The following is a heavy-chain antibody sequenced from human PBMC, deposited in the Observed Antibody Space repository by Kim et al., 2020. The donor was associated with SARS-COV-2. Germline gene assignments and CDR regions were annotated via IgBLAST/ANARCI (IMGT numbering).Heavy chain of an antibody. CDR2: ISWNSGSI. Sequence: GGSLRLSCAASGFTFDDYAMHWVRQAPGKGLEWVSGISWNSGSIGYADSVKGRFTISRDNAKNSLYLQMNSLRAEDTALYYCAKDRGGWGTTLAFLFDYWGQGTLVTVSS. CDR1: GFTFDDYA. CDR3: AKDRGGWGTTLAFLFDY. V-gene: IGHV3-9*01. J-gene: IGHJ4*02. D-gene: IGHD3-3*02.